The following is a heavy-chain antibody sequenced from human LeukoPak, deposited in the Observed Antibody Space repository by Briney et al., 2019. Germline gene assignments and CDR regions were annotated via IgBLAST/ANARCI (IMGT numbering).Heavy chain of an antibody. CDR1: GFTFSSYS. J-gene: IGHJ4*02. CDR2: ISSSSSYI. CDR3: ARGYVGATTFDY. Sequence: GGSLRLSCVGSGFTFSSYSMNWVRQPPGKGLEWVSSISSSSSYIYYADSVKGRFTISRDNAKNSLYLQMNSLRAEDTAVYYCARGYVGATTFDYWGQGTLVTVSS. V-gene: IGHV3-21*01. D-gene: IGHD1-26*01.